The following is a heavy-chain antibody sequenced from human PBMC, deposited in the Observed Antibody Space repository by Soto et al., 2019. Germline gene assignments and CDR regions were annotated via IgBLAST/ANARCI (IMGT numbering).Heavy chain of an antibody. CDR1: GFSLSNARMG. CDR2: IFWNDET. CDR3: ARPAHSSSWLSFSY. J-gene: IGHJ4*02. Sequence: QVTLKESGPVLVKPTETLTLTCTVSGFSLSNARMGVSWIRQPPGKALEWLAHIFWNDETSYSPSLRSRLTISKDTSKSQVVLTMTNMDPVDTATYYCARPAHSSSWLSFSYWGQGTMFTVSS. D-gene: IGHD6-13*01. V-gene: IGHV2-26*01.